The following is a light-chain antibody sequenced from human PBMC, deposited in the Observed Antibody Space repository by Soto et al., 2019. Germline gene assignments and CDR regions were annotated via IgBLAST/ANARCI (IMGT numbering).Light chain of an antibody. Sequence: QAVVTQEPSFSVSPGGTVTLTCGLSSGSVSSSYYPSWYQQTPGQAPRTLIYTTNTRSSGVPYRFSGSILGNKGGLTVTGALADDESDYYCVLNMGGDFSRVFGGGTKLTVL. J-gene: IGLJ3*02. CDR1: SGSVSSSYY. CDR3: VLNMGGDFSRV. CDR2: TTN. V-gene: IGLV8-61*01.